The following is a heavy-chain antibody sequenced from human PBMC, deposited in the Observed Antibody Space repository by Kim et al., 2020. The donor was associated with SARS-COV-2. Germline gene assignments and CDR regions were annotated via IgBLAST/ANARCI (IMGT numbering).Heavy chain of an antibody. V-gene: IGHV3-7*03. CDR1: GFTFRGYW. Sequence: GGSLRLSCAASGFTFRGYWMSWVRQAPGKGLEWVANIKEDGSEEYYMDSVKGRFTISRDNAKNSLYLQMNSLRVEDTAVYYCARVRNSQAWGQGTLVTVSS. D-gene: IGHD1-7*01. CDR2: IKEDGSEE. J-gene: IGHJ4*02. CDR3: ARVRNSQA.